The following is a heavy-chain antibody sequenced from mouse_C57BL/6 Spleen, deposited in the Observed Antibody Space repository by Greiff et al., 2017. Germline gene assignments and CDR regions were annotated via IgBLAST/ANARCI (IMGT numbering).Heavy chain of an antibody. V-gene: IGHV1-64*01. D-gene: IGHD2-2*01. CDR1: GYTFTSYW. CDR2: IHPNSGST. CDR3: ARSGAMVTTDFAY. J-gene: IGHJ3*01. Sequence: VQLQQPGAELVKPGASVKLSCKASGYTFTSYWMHWVKQRPGQGLEWIGMIHPNSGSTNYNEKFKSKATLTVDKSSSTAYMQLSSLTSEDSAVYYCARSGAMVTTDFAYWGQGTLVTVSA.